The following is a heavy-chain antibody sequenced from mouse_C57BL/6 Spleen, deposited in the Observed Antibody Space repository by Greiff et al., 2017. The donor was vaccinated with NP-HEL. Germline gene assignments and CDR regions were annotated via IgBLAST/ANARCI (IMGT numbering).Heavy chain of an antibody. CDR2: ISDGGSYT. CDR1: GFTFSSYA. J-gene: IGHJ2*01. Sequence: DVKLVESGGGLVKPGGSLKLSCAASGFTFSSYAMSWVRQTPEKRLEWVATISDGGSYTYYPDNVKGRFTISRDNAKNNLYLQMSSLKSEDTAMYYCARHLDYFDYWGQGTTLTVSS. V-gene: IGHV5-4*03. CDR3: ARHLDYFDY.